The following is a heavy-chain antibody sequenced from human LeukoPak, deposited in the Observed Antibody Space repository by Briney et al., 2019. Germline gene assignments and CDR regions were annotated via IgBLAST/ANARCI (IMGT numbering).Heavy chain of an antibody. Sequence: TSETLSLTCTVSGGSISSYYWSWIRQPPGKGLEWIGSIYHSGSTYYNPSLKSRVTISVDTSKNQFSLKLSSVTAADTAVYYGARDYDSSGYYYFDYWGQGTLVTVS. D-gene: IGHD3-22*01. J-gene: IGHJ4*02. CDR3: ARDYDSSGYYYFDY. CDR2: IYHSGST. V-gene: IGHV4-59*12. CDR1: GGSISSYY.